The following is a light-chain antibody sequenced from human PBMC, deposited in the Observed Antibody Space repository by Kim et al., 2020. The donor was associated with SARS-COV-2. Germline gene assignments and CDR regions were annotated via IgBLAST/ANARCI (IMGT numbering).Light chain of an antibody. CDR3: QQYNDWLRLT. Sequence: SPVERATLSCRASQSVSSNLAWYQQKPGQAPRLLMYGASTMATGVPARFSGSGSGTEFTLTIASLQSEDSAVYYCQQYNDWLRLTFGGGTKVDIK. V-gene: IGKV3-15*01. J-gene: IGKJ4*01. CDR1: QSVSSN. CDR2: GAS.